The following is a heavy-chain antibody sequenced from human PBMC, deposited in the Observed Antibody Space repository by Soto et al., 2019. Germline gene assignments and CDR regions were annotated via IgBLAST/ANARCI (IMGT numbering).Heavy chain of an antibody. J-gene: IGHJ2*01. Sequence: SWIRQPPGKALEWLALIYWDDDKRYSPSLKSRLTITKDTSKNQVVLTMTNMDPVDTATYYCAHTILAAARRYFDLWGRGTLVTVSS. D-gene: IGHD6-13*01. CDR3: AHTILAAARRYFDL. CDR2: IYWDDDK. V-gene: IGHV2-5*08.